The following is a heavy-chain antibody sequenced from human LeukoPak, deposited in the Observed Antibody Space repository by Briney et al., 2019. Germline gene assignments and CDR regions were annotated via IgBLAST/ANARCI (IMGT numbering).Heavy chain of an antibody. CDR2: INPNSGGT. CDR1: GYTFTGYY. Sequence: ASVKVSCKASGYTFTGYYMHWVRQAPGQGLEWMGWINPNSGGTNYAQKFQGRVTMTRDTSISTAYMELSRLRSDNTAVYYCARDQRIQLWLPGIDYWGQGTLVTVSS. V-gene: IGHV1-2*02. D-gene: IGHD5-18*01. CDR3: ARDQRIQLWLPGIDY. J-gene: IGHJ4*02.